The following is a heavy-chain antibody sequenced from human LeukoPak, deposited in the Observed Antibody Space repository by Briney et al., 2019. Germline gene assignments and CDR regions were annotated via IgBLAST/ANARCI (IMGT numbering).Heavy chain of an antibody. CDR1: GGSFSGYY. J-gene: IGHJ3*02. V-gene: IGHV4-34*01. D-gene: IGHD2-15*01. CDR3: ARGPYLRDIVVVVAATDAFDI. CDR2: INHSGST. Sequence: PSETLSLTCAVYGGSFSGYYWSWIRQPPGKGLEWIGEINHSGSTNYNPSLKSRVTISVDTSKNQFSLKLSSVTAADTAVYYCARGPYLRDIVVVVAATDAFDIWGQGTMVTVSS.